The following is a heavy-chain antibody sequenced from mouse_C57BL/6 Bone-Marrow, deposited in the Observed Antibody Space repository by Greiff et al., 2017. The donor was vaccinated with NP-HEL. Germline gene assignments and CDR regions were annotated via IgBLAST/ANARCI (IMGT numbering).Heavy chain of an antibody. CDR2: IDPSDSYT. CDR3: AGLRNYFDY. Sequence: QVQLQQPGAELVKPGASVKLSCKASGYTFTSYWMQWVKQRPGQGLEWIGEIDPSDSYTNYNQKFKGKATLTVDTSSSTAYMPLSSLTSEDSAVYYCAGLRNYFDYWGRGTALTVSS. CDR1: GYTFTSYW. D-gene: IGHD2-12*01. J-gene: IGHJ2*01. V-gene: IGHV1-50*01.